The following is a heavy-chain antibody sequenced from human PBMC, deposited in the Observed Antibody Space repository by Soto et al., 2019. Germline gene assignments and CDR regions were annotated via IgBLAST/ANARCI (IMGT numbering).Heavy chain of an antibody. CDR2: ISSNGGSA. J-gene: IGHJ6*02. D-gene: IGHD2-2*01. CDR3: VKCSKDPRIHPPYGVGMDV. V-gene: IGHV3-64D*06. CDR1: GFTFSSYA. Sequence: PGGSLRLSCSASGFTFSSYAMHWVRQAPGKGLEYVSAISSNGGSAYYADSVKGRFTISRDNSKNTLYLQMSSLRAEDTAVYYGVKCSKDPRIHPPYGVGMDVWAQGTTVTFSS.